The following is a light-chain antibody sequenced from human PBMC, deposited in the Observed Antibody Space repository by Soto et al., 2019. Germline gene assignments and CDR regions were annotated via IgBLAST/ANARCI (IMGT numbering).Light chain of an antibody. Sequence: DIEMTQAPSSLSASVGDRGTITCQASQGISNYLNWYQQKLGKAPKLLIYDASSLEPGVPSRFSGGTSGADFTFTISSLQPEDSATYYCQQYHSLPLTFGQGTRLEIK. V-gene: IGKV1-33*01. CDR1: QGISNY. CDR3: QQYHSLPLT. J-gene: IGKJ5*01. CDR2: DAS.